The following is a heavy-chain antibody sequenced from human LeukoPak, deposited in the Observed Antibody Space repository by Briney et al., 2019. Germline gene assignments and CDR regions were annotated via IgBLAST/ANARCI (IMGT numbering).Heavy chain of an antibody. CDR3: ARDPTYQQGADY. D-gene: IGHD6-13*01. V-gene: IGHV3-21*01. J-gene: IGHJ4*02. Sequence: GGSLRLSCAASGFTFSSYWMSWVRQAPGKGLEWVSSISSSSSYIYYADSVKGRFTISRDNAKNSLYLQMNSLRAEDTAVYYCARDPTYQQGADYWGQGTLVTVSS. CDR1: GFTFSSYW. CDR2: ISSSSSYI.